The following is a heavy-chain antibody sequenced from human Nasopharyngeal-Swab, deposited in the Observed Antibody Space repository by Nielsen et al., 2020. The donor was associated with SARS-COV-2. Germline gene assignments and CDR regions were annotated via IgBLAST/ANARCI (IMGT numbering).Heavy chain of an antibody. Sequence: GESLKISCAASGFTFSSYAMHWVRQAPGKGLEWVAVISYDGSNKYYADSVKGRFTISRDNSKNTLYLQMNSLRAEDTAVYYCARDPDVGIVATDAFDIWGQGTMVTVSS. CDR1: GFTFSSYA. J-gene: IGHJ3*02. CDR3: ARDPDVGIVATDAFDI. D-gene: IGHD5-12*01. CDR2: ISYDGSNK. V-gene: IGHV3-30-3*01.